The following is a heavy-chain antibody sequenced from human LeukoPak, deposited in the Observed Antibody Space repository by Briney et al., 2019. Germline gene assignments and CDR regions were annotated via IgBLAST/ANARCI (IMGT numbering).Heavy chain of an antibody. Sequence: GGALRLSCAASGFTFSSYAMSWVRQAPGKGLEGVSAISGSGGSTYYEDSVKGRFTISRDNSKNTLYLKMNSLRAEDTAVYYCAKVGGYHNWFDPWGQGTLVTVSS. CDR1: GFTFSSYA. CDR3: AKVGGYHNWFDP. J-gene: IGHJ5*02. D-gene: IGHD3-22*01. V-gene: IGHV3-23*01. CDR2: ISGSGGST.